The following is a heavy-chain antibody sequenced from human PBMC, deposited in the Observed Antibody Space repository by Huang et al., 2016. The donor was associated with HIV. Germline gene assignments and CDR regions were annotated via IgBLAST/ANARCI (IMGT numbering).Heavy chain of an antibody. CDR2: INTSGGSK. Sequence: QVQLVQSGAEVKKPGASVRISCKASGYTFTSNHINWVRQGPGQGLEWMGKINTSGGSKDYAQKFQDRITMTRDRSTSTVYLELRSLTSDDTAIYYCARVGSGWSLLGDALDFWGRGTMVTVSS. CDR1: GYTFTSNH. CDR3: ARVGSGWSLLGDALDF. V-gene: IGHV1-46*01. J-gene: IGHJ3*01. D-gene: IGHD6-19*01.